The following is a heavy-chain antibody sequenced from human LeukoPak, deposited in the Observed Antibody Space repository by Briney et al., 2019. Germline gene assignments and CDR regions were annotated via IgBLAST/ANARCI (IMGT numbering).Heavy chain of an antibody. V-gene: IGHV4-59*01. D-gene: IGHD3-10*01. CDR1: GGSISSYY. CDR2: IYCSGST. J-gene: IGHJ5*02. Sequence: PSETLSLTCTVSGGSISSYYWSWIRQPPGKGLEWIGYIYCSGSTNYNPSLKSRVTISVDTSKNQFSLKLSSVTAADTAVYYCARGGPNGSGSYYHWFDPWGQGTLVTVSS. CDR3: ARGGPNGSGSYYHWFDP.